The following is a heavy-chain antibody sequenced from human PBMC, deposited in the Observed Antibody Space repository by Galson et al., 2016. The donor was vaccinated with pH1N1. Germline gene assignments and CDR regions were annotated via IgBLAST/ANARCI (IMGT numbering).Heavy chain of an antibody. CDR1: GYTFRSYS. CDR3: SRDLIDIAAPYYYMDV. Sequence: SLRLSCAASGYTFRSYSMNWVRQAPGKGLEWVSSISSRSSYIYYADSVKGRFTISRDNAKNSLYLQMNSLRAEDTAVYYCSRDLIDIAAPYYYMDVWGKGTTVTVSS. CDR2: ISSRSSYI. V-gene: IGHV3-21*01. D-gene: IGHD6-13*01. J-gene: IGHJ6*03.